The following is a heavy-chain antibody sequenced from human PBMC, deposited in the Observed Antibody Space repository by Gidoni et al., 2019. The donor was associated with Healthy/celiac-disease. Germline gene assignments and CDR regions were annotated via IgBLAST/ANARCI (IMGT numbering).Heavy chain of an antibody. V-gene: IGHV3-30*18. CDR2: ISYDGSNK. D-gene: IGHD5-12*01. Sequence: QVQLVESGGGVVQPGRSLRLSCAASGFPFSSYGMHWVRQAPGKGLEWVAVISYDGSNKYYADPVKGRFTISRDNSKNTLYLQMNSLRAEDTAVYYCAKDWGDGYDYWYFDLWGRGTLVTVSS. J-gene: IGHJ2*01. CDR3: AKDWGDGYDYWYFDL. CDR1: GFPFSSYG.